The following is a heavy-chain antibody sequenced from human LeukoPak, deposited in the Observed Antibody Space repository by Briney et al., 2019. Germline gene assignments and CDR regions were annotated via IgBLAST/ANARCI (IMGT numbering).Heavy chain of an antibody. J-gene: IGHJ4*02. CDR2: IKQDGSEK. V-gene: IGHV3-7*01. Sequence: GGSLRLSCAASGFTFSSYWMSWVRQAPGKGLEWVANIKQDGSEKYYVDSVKGRFTISRDNAKNSLYLQMNSLRAEDTAVYYCARITYYDFWSGYFDYWGQRTLVTVSS. CDR1: GFTFSSYW. D-gene: IGHD3-3*01. CDR3: ARITYYDFWSGYFDY.